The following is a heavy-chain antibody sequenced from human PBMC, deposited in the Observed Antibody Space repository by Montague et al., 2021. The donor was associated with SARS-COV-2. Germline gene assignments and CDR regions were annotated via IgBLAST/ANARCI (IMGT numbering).Heavy chain of an antibody. Sequence: SETLSLTCAVYGGSFSGYYWNWIRQPPGKGLEWIGEINHRGSTNYNPSLMSRVTMLVDTSKNQFSWKMSSVTAADTAVYYCARGDRQGYGFRLGSFDSWGQGTLVTVSS. CDR2: INHRGST. CDR1: GGSFSGYY. V-gene: IGHV4-34*01. J-gene: IGHJ4*02. CDR3: ARGDRQGYGFRLGSFDS. D-gene: IGHD3-10*01.